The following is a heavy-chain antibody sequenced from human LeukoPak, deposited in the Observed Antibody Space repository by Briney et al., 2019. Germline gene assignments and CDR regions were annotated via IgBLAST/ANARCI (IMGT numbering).Heavy chain of an antibody. V-gene: IGHV3-64*01. CDR1: GFTFSSYG. J-gene: IGHJ4*02. Sequence: GGSLRLSCAASGFTFSSYGMHWVRQAPGKGLEYVSAISSNGGSTYYANSVKGRFTISRDNSKNTLYLQMGSLRAEDMAVYYCARAHYDSSGYYYVPGYFDYWGQGTLVTVSS. CDR2: ISSNGGST. CDR3: ARAHYDSSGYYYVPGYFDY. D-gene: IGHD3-22*01.